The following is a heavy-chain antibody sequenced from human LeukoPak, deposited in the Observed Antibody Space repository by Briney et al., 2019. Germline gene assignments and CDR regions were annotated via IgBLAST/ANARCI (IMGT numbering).Heavy chain of an antibody. Sequence: SETLSLTCAVYGGSFSGYYWSWIRQPPGKGLEWIGEINHSGSTNYNPSLKSRVTISVDTSKNQFSLKLSSVTAADTAVYYCARLQPPDGETSDYWGQGTLVTVSS. CDR3: ARLQPPDGETSDY. CDR2: INHSGST. J-gene: IGHJ4*02. D-gene: IGHD2-21*01. CDR1: GGSFSGYY. V-gene: IGHV4-34*01.